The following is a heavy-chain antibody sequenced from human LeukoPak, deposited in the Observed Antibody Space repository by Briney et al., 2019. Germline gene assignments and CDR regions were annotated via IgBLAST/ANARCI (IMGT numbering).Heavy chain of an antibody. D-gene: IGHD2-15*01. CDR1: GFTFSSYA. CDR3: ATEQQTRYCSGGSCYRVDY. V-gene: IGHV3-30-3*01. Sequence: PGGSLRLSCAASGFTFSSYAMHWVRQAPGKGLEWVAVISYDGSNKYYADSVKGRFTISRDNSKNTLYLQMNSLRAEDTAVYYCATEQQTRYCSGGSCYRVDYWGQGTLVTVPS. CDR2: ISYDGSNK. J-gene: IGHJ4*02.